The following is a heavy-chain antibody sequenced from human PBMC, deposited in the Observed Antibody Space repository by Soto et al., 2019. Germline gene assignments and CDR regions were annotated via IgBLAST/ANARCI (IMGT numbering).Heavy chain of an antibody. CDR1: GGSISSYY. Sequence: SETLSLTCTVSGGSISSYYWSWIRQPAGKGLEWIGRIYTSGSTNYNPSLKSRVTMSVDTSKNQFSLKLSSVTAADTAVYYCARVGYDSSGYYHYYFDYWGQGTLVTVSS. D-gene: IGHD3-22*01. CDR2: IYTSGST. CDR3: ARVGYDSSGYYHYYFDY. J-gene: IGHJ4*02. V-gene: IGHV4-4*07.